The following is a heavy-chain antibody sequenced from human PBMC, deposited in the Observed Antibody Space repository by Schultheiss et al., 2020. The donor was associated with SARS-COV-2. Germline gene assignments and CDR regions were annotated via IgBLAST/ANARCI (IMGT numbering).Heavy chain of an antibody. CDR2: INHSGST. J-gene: IGHJ6*02. V-gene: IGHV4-34*01. CDR1: GGSFSGYY. CDR3: AKGASGYYYDSSGYSRSLDV. Sequence: SETLSLTCAVYGGSFSGYYWSWIRQPPGKGLEWIGEINHSGSTNYNPSLKSRVTISVDTSKNQFSLKLSSVTAADTAVYYCAKGASGYYYDSSGYSRSLDVWGQGTTVTVSS. D-gene: IGHD3-22*01.